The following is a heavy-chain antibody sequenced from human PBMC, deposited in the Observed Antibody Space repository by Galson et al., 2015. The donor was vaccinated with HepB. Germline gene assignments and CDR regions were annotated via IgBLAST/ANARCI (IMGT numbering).Heavy chain of an antibody. V-gene: IGHV4-61*02. J-gene: IGHJ4*02. CDR1: VGSISSGSFY. Sequence: TLSLTCSVSVGSISSGSFYWTWIRQPAGKGLEWIGRIYTPGSTNYNPSLKSRITMPVDTSKNQFSLKLSSVTAADTAVYYCARGGRSGFDYWGQGTLVTVSS. D-gene: IGHD3-10*01. CDR3: ARGGRSGFDY. CDR2: IYTPGST.